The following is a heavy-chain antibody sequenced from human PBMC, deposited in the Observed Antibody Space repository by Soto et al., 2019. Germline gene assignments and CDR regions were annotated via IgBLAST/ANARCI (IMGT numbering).Heavy chain of an antibody. CDR2: IYYSGST. CDR1: GGSISSYY. V-gene: IGHV4-59*01. J-gene: IGHJ5*02. Sequence: PSETLSLTCTVSGGSISSYYWSWIRQPPGKGLEWIGYIYYSGSTNYNPSLKSRVTISVDTSKNQSSLKLSSVTAADTAVYYCARGDYWFDPWGQGTLVTVS. CDR3: ARGDYWFDP.